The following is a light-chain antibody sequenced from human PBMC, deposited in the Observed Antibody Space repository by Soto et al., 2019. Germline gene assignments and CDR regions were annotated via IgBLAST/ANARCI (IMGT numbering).Light chain of an antibody. V-gene: IGKV3-15*01. CDR1: QSVSSD. CDR3: QQYSNWPPVLT. Sequence: EIVMTKSPATLSVSPGDRATLSCRASQSVSSDLAWYQQKPGQAHRLLIFGASTRATDIPARFSGSGSGTEFTLTISSLQSEDFAVYYCQQYSNWPPVLTFGGGTKVDIK. CDR2: GAS. J-gene: IGKJ4*01.